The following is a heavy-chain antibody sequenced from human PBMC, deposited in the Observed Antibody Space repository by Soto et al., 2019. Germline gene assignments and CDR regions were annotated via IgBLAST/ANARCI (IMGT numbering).Heavy chain of an antibody. V-gene: IGHV3-33*01. CDR2: IWYDGSNK. D-gene: IGHD2-8*01. J-gene: IGHJ6*02. Sequence: QVQLVESGGGVVQPGRSLRLSCAASGFTFSSYGMHWVRQPPGKGLEWVAVIWYDGSNKYYADSVKGRFTISRANSKNTLYLQMNSLRAEDTAVYYCGRAVLEHPYYYCGMDAWGQGTTVTVSS. CDR3: GRAVLEHPYYYCGMDA. CDR1: GFTFSSYG.